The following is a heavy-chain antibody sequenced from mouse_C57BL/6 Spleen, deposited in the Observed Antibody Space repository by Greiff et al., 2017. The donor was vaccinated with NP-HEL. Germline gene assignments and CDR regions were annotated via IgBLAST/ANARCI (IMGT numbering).Heavy chain of an antibody. V-gene: IGHV1-18*01. Sequence: EVQLQQSGPELVKPGASVKIPCKASGYTFTDYNMDWVKQSHGKSLEWIGDINPNNGGTIYNEKFKGKATLTVDKSSSTAYMELRSLTSEDTAVYYWARGNYYYGSSYWYFDVWGTGTTVTVSS. J-gene: IGHJ1*03. D-gene: IGHD1-1*01. CDR2: INPNNGGT. CDR1: GYTFTDYN. CDR3: ARGNYYYGSSYWYFDV.